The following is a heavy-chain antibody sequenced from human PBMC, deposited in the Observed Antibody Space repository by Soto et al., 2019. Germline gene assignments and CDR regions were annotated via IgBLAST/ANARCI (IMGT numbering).Heavy chain of an antibody. CDR3: ARARQYYDCELDP. CDR2: ISGSGGST. D-gene: IGHD3-22*01. Sequence: GGSLSLSCAASGFTFSSYSMNWVRQAPGKGLEWVSAISGSGGSTYYADSVKGRFTISRDNSKNTLYLQMNSLRAADTAMYYSARARQYYDCELDPWGQGTLVTVSS. V-gene: IGHV3-23*01. CDR1: GFTFSSYS. J-gene: IGHJ5*02.